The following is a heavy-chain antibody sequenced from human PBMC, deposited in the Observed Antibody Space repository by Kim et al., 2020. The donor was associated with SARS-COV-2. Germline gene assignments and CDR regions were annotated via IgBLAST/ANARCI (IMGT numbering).Heavy chain of an antibody. D-gene: IGHD2-21*01. Sequence: ASVKVSCKPSGYTFTTYAMQWVRQAPGQGLEWLGWINPTRGNTKYSETFQGRITITRDTSARTAYMQLSSLRPEDTAVYYCARSVAIMPPGMDVWGQGTTVTVSS. J-gene: IGHJ6*02. CDR1: GYTFTTYA. V-gene: IGHV1-3*01. CDR2: INPTRGNT. CDR3: ARSVAIMPPGMDV.